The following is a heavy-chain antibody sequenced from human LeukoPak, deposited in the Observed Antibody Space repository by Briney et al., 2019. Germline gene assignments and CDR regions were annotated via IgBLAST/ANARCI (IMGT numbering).Heavy chain of an antibody. Sequence: PSETLSLTCTVSGGSISSYYWSWIRQPPGKGLEWIGYIYYSGSTNYNPSLKIRVTISVDTSKNQFSLKLSPVTAADTAVYYCASHWATVTTWFDPWGQGTLVTVSS. CDR1: GGSISSYY. D-gene: IGHD4-17*01. CDR3: ASHWATVTTWFDP. V-gene: IGHV4-59*08. CDR2: IYYSGST. J-gene: IGHJ5*02.